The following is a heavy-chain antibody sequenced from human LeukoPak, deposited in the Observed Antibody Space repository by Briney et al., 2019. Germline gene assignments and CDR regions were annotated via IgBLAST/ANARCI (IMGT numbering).Heavy chain of an antibody. Sequence: RSGGSLRLSCAASGFTFSSYAMSWVRQAPGKGLEWVSAISGSGGSTYYADSVKGRFTISRDNSKNTLYLQMNSLRAEDTAVYYCAKDRGLLWFGELLNFFDYWGQGTLVTVSS. V-gene: IGHV3-23*01. J-gene: IGHJ4*02. CDR1: GFTFSSYA. CDR2: ISGSGGST. CDR3: AKDRGLLWFGELLNFFDY. D-gene: IGHD3-10*01.